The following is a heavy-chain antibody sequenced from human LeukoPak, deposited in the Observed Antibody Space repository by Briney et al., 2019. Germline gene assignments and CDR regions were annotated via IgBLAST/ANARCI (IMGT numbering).Heavy chain of an antibody. Sequence: ASVKVSCKASGYTFTSYGIGWVRQAPGQGLEWMGWIYSYNDKTTYAQNFHGRVTLTIDTYTTTAYMDLKSLRSDDTAVYYCARVNNFNPFDYWGQGTLVTVSS. CDR3: ARVNNFNPFDY. D-gene: IGHD1-1*01. V-gene: IGHV1-18*01. J-gene: IGHJ4*02. CDR2: IYSYNDKT. CDR1: GYTFTSYG.